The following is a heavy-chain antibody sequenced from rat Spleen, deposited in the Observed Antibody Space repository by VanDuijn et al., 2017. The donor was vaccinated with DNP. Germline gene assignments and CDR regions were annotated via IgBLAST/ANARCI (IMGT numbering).Heavy chain of an antibody. Sequence: QVQLKESGPGLVQPSQTLSLTCTVSGFSLTSYGVSWVRQPPGKGLEWIAAISSGGSTYYNSALKSRLSISRDTSKSQVFLKMNSLQTEDTAIYFCTREGLTTEGIDWFAYWGQGTLVTVSS. D-gene: IGHD1-11*01. V-gene: IGHV2S12*01. CDR3: TREGLTTEGIDWFAY. CDR2: ISSGGST. J-gene: IGHJ3*01. CDR1: GFSLTSYG.